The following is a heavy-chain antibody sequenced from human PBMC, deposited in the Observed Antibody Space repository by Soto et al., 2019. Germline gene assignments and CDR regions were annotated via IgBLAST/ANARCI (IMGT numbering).Heavy chain of an antibody. V-gene: IGHV4-31*03. CDR1: GGSISSGGYY. J-gene: IGHJ5*02. CDR2: IYYSGST. Sequence: PSAILSLTCTVSGGSISSGGYYWSWIRQHPGKGLEWIGYIYYSGSTYYNPSLKSRVTISVDTSKNQFSLKLSSVTAADTAVYYCARAGSDGTSSLENWFDPWGRGTLVTVSS. CDR3: ARAGSDGTSSLENWFDP. D-gene: IGHD6-6*01.